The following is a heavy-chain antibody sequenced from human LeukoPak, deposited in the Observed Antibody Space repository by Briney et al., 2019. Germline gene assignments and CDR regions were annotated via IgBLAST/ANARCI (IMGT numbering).Heavy chain of an antibody. CDR3: ARKGITMVRGVRPFDY. J-gene: IGHJ4*02. CDR2: IKQDGSEK. D-gene: IGHD3-10*01. V-gene: IGHV3-7*01. CDR1: GFTFSSYW. Sequence: GGSLRLSCAASGFTFSSYWMSWVRQAPGKGLEWVANIKQDGSEKYYVDSVKGRFTISRDNAKNSLYLQMNSLRAEDTAVYYCARKGITMVRGVRPFDYWGQGILVTVSS.